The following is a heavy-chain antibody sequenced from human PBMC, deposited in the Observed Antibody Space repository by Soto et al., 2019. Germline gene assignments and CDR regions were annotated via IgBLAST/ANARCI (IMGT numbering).Heavy chain of an antibody. CDR2: INHSGST. CDR1: GGSFSGYY. CDR3: AKSKDRVYSYGYGAWFDP. D-gene: IGHD5-18*01. Sequence: SETLSLTCAVYGGSFSGYYWSWIRQPPGKGLEWIGEINHSGSTNYNPSLKSRVTISVDTSKNQFSLKLSSVTAADTAVYYCAKSKDRVYSYGYGAWFDPWGQGTLVTLSS. V-gene: IGHV4-34*01. J-gene: IGHJ5*02.